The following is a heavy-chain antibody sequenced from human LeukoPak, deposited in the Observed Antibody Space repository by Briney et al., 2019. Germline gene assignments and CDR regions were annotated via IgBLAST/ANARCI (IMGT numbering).Heavy chain of an antibody. D-gene: IGHD2/OR15-2a*01. Sequence: SETLSLTCNVSIHSFDMNYWSCSRRPAAKGLEWVGRISTRGSAGYNPSLRGRVTMSVDASRKRFSLKVSSVTAADTAVYFCARDIGTEIYLFDWFDFWGRGTLVSVSS. CDR1: IHSFDMNY. V-gene: IGHV4-4*07. CDR2: ISTRGSA. J-gene: IGHJ5*01. CDR3: ARDIGTEIYLFDWFDF.